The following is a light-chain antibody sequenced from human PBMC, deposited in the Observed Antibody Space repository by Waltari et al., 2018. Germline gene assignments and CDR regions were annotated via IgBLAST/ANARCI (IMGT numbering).Light chain of an antibody. Sequence: QSVLTQPPSASGPPGQRVTIPCSGSSSNIGSNTVTWYQQLPGTAPKLLIYSNNQRPSGVPDRFSGSKSGTSASLAISGLQSEDEADYYCAAWDDSLNGLYVFGTGTKVTVL. CDR3: AAWDDSLNGLYV. CDR1: SSNIGSNT. CDR2: SNN. J-gene: IGLJ1*01. V-gene: IGLV1-44*01.